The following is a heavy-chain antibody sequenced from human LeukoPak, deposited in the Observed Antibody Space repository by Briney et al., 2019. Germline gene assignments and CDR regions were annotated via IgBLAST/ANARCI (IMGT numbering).Heavy chain of an antibody. V-gene: IGHV7-4-1*02. CDR2: INTNTGNP. Sequence: AASVKVSCKASGYTFTSYAMNWVRQAPGQGLEWMGWINTNTGNPTYAQGFTGRFVFSLDTSVSTAYLQINSLKAEDTAVYYCASDSDGNFDYWGQGTLVTVSS. J-gene: IGHJ4*02. CDR3: ASDSDGNFDY. D-gene: IGHD5-24*01. CDR1: GYTFTSYA.